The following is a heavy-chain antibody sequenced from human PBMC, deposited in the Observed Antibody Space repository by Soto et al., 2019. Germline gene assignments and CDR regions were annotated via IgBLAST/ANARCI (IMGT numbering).Heavy chain of an antibody. Sequence: QVQLVQSGAEVKKPGSSVTVSCKASGGTFSSYAISWVRQAPGQGLEWMGGIIPILGTANYAQKFQGRVTITADESTSTAYMELSSLRSEDTAVYYCARTRRARIAAAGTGFDYSYYGIDVWGQGTTVTVSS. CDR1: GGTFSSYA. D-gene: IGHD6-13*01. CDR3: ARTRRARIAAAGTGFDYSYYGIDV. V-gene: IGHV1-69*01. J-gene: IGHJ6*02. CDR2: IIPILGTA.